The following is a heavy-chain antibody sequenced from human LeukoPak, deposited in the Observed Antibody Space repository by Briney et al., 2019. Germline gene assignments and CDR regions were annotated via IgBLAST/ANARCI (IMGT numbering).Heavy chain of an antibody. CDR1: GGTFSSYA. CDR3: ARAGYTAMGPFDY. Sequence: GASVKVSCKASGGTFSSYAISWVQQAPGQGLEWMGGIIPIFGTANYAQKFQGRVTITADESTSTAYMELSSLRSEDTAVYYCARAGYTAMGPFDYWGQGTLVTVSS. V-gene: IGHV1-69*13. D-gene: IGHD5-18*01. CDR2: IIPIFGTA. J-gene: IGHJ4*02.